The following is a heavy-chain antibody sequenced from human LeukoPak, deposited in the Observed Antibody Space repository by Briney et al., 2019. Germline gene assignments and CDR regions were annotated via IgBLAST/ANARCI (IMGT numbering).Heavy chain of an antibody. V-gene: IGHV1-46*01. CDR1: GYTFTSYY. CDR3: ARLGESRDSSGYQLANWFDP. CDR2: INPSGGST. D-gene: IGHD3-22*01. Sequence: ALVKVSCKASGYTFTSYYMHWVRQAPGQGLEWMGIINPSGGSTSYAQKFQGRVTMTRDTSTSTVYMELSSLRSEDTAVYYCARLGESRDSSGYQLANWFDPWGQGTLVTVSS. J-gene: IGHJ5*02.